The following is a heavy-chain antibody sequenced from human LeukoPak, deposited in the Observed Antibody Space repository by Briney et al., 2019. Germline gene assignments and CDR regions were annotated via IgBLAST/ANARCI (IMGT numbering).Heavy chain of an antibody. D-gene: IGHD3-10*01. Sequence: GGSLRLSCAASGFTFSSYGMHWVRQAPGKGLEWVAFIRYDGNNKYYADSVKGRFTISRDNSKNTLYLQMNSLRTEDTAVYYCAKDFYGSGTYPLFDYWGQGTLAIVSS. J-gene: IGHJ4*02. CDR3: AKDFYGSGTYPLFDY. CDR1: GFTFSSYG. CDR2: IRYDGNNK. V-gene: IGHV3-30*02.